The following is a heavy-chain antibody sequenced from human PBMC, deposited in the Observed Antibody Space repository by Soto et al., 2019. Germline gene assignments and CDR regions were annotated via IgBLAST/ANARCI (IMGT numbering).Heavy chain of an antibody. D-gene: IGHD3-3*01. CDR3: ARIQIFGADISLRYYYGMDL. CDR1: GYTITSYG. V-gene: IGHV1-18*01. CDR2: VSGYNGDT. Sequence: VQSGPEVKEPGASVMFSCETFGYTITSYGVTLVRQAPGKGPEWAGWVSGYNGDTHYAQNLTGRVFTNTYIFTKPACMELRRLSSVDTAVYYCARIQIFGADISLRYYYGMDLRGQGTTITVS. J-gene: IGHJ6*02.